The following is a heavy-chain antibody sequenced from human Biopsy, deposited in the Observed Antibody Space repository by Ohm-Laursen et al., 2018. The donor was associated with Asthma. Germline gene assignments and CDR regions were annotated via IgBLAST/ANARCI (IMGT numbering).Heavy chain of an antibody. Sequence: ASVKVSCKSLGGTFNTYVIGWVRQAPGQGLEWMGGVNSVFGTTTYPQKFQDRVTITADDSTSTVYMELSGLRSEDTAVYYCARKAGSCISRTCYSLDFWGQGTLVTVSS. CDR3: ARKAGSCISRTCYSLDF. D-gene: IGHD2-2*01. J-gene: IGHJ4*02. CDR1: GGTFNTYV. CDR2: VNSVFGTT. V-gene: IGHV1-69*13.